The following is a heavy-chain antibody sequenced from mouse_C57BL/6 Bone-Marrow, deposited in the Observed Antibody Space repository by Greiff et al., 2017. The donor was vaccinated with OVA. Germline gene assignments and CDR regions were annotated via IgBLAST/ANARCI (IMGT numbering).Heavy chain of an antibody. CDR1: GFNIKDDY. CDR2: IDPENGDT. Sequence: EVQLQQSGAELVRPGASVKLSCTASGFNIKDDYMHWVKQRPEQGLEWIGWIDPENGDTEYASKFQGKATIIADTSSNTAYLQLSSLTSEDTAVYYCTTGTNYFDYWGQGTTLTVSS. CDR3: TTGTNYFDY. J-gene: IGHJ2*01. V-gene: IGHV14-4*01. D-gene: IGHD4-1*01.